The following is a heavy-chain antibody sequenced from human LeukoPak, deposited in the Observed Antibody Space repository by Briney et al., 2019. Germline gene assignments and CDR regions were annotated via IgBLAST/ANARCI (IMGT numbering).Heavy chain of an antibody. J-gene: IGHJ4*02. CDR2: ISWNSGSI. CDR1: GFTFGDYA. V-gene: IGHV3-9*03. Sequence: PGRSLRLSCAASGFTFGDYAMHWVRQAPGKGLEWVSGISWNSGSIGYADSVKGRFTISRDNAKNYLYLQMNSLRAEDMALYYCAKDLGPEGGIAAAATPSDYWGQGTLVTVSS. CDR3: AKDLGPEGGIAAAATPSDY. D-gene: IGHD6-13*01.